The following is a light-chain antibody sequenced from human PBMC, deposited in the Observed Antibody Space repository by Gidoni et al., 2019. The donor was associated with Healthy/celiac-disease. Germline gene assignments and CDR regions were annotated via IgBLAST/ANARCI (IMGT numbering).Light chain of an antibody. J-gene: IGKJ3*01. Sequence: DIQMTQSPSSLSASVGDRVTITCQASQDISNYLNWYQQKPGKAPKLLIYDASNLETGVPSRFSGSGSGTDFTFTIRSLQPEDIATYYCQQYDTLPPDFGPGTKVDIK. V-gene: IGKV1-33*01. CDR2: DAS. CDR1: QDISNY. CDR3: QQYDTLPPD.